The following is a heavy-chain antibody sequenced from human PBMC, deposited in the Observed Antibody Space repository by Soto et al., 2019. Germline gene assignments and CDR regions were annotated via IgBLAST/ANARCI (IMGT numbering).Heavy chain of an antibody. D-gene: IGHD6-13*01. CDR1: GGTFSSYT. Sequence: QVQLVQSGAEVKKPGSSVKVSCKASGGTFSSYTISWVRQAPGQGLEWMGRIIPILGIANYAQKFQGRVTITADKSTSTAYMELSSLRSEDTAVYYCATGPTYSSSWAYIDYRGQGTLVTVSS. CDR3: ATGPTYSSSWAYIDY. CDR2: IIPILGIA. J-gene: IGHJ4*02. V-gene: IGHV1-69*02.